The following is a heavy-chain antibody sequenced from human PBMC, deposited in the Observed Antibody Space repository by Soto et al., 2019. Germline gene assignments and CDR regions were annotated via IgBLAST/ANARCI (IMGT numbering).Heavy chain of an antibody. Sequence: ASVKVSCKVSGYTLTELSMHWVRQAPGKGLEWMGGFDPEDGETIYAQKFQGRVTMTEDTSTDTAYMELSSLRSEDTAVYYCATVLPSRSYRSRPFDYWGQGILVTVSS. D-gene: IGHD6-13*01. CDR1: GYTLTELS. J-gene: IGHJ4*02. V-gene: IGHV1-24*01. CDR2: FDPEDGET. CDR3: ATVLPSRSYRSRPFDY.